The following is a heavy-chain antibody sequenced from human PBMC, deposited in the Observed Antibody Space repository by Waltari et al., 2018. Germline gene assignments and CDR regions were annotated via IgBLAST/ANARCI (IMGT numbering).Heavy chain of an antibody. CDR1: ALPFRSFG. D-gene: IGHD3-22*01. V-gene: IGHV3-30*03. CDR2: ISYNGRNI. J-gene: IGHJ6*02. CDR3: ARDYCDRTNCHGMDV. Sequence: QVQMVESGGGVVQPGRSLRLSCEASALPFRSFGMHWVRQAPGKGLEWVAVISYNGRNIYYVDSVKGRFTISRDNSKKTLYMQMNSLRAEDTAVYYCARDYCDRTNCHGMDVWGQGTTVTVSS.